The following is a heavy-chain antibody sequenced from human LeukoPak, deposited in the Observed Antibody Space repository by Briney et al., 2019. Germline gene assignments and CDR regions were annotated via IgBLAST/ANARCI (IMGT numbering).Heavy chain of an antibody. CDR3: ARWGTRDSFDI. V-gene: IGHV3-21*01. CDR1: GFTFSTYS. CDR2: ISTSSSYI. J-gene: IGHJ3*02. Sequence: GGSLRLSCAASGFTFSTYSMNWVRQAPGKGLEWVSSISTSSSYIYYADSVKGRFTISRDNAKNSLYLQLNSLRAEDTAVYYCARWGTRDSFDIWGQGTMVTVSS. D-gene: IGHD3-16*01.